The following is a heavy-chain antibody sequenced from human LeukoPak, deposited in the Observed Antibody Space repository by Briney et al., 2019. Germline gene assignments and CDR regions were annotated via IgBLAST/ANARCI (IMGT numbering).Heavy chain of an antibody. V-gene: IGHV4-34*01. CDR2: INHSGST. D-gene: IGHD4-17*01. CDR3: ARGFTVTGYDY. Sequence: SETLSLTCAVYGGSFSGYYWSWLRQPPGKGLEWIGEINHSGSTNYNPSLKSRVTISVDTSKNQFSLKLSSVTAADTAVYYCARGFTVTGYDYWGQGTLVTVSS. CDR1: GGSFSGYY. J-gene: IGHJ4*02.